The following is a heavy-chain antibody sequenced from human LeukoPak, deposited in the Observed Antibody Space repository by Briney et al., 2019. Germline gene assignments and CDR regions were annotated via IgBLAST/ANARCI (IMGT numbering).Heavy chain of an antibody. Sequence: PGGSLRLSCSASGFTFSNFAMHWVRQAPEKGLESVSSISSNGRSAYYADSVKGRFTISRDNSKNTLYLQMSSLRADDTAVYYCVKDTYMSSWYWFDPWGQGTLVTVSS. J-gene: IGHJ5*02. CDR2: ISSNGRSA. CDR1: GFTFSNFA. CDR3: VKDTYMSSWYWFDP. V-gene: IGHV3-64D*06. D-gene: IGHD6-13*01.